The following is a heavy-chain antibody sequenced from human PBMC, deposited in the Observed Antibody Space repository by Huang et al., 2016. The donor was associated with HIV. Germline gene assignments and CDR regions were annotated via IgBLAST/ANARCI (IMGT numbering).Heavy chain of an antibody. J-gene: IGHJ4*02. D-gene: IGHD1-1*01. CDR3: ARDRTATTGSPYFDY. V-gene: IGHV3-7*01. CDR2: IKLDGSEK. Sequence: EVHLVESGGGLVQPGGSLRLSCATSGFTFSSYWMTWVRQAPGKGLEWMANIKLDGSEKYYVDSVKGRFTISRDNSKNSLYLQMNSLRVEDTAVYYCARDRTATTGSPYFDYWGQGTLLTVSS. CDR1: GFTFSSYW.